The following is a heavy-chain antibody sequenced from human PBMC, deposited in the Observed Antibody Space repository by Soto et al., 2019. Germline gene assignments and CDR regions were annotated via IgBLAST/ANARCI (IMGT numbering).Heavy chain of an antibody. J-gene: IGHJ4*02. Sequence: EVQLVESGGGLFKPGGSLRLTCVASDFAFSNYWMHWFRQAPGKGLEWVGRIKSKTDGGTIDYAAPVEGRFTISRDDSRDTLYLQMNSLKTEDTAVYYCSSPRHSGKSVDYWGQGTLVTVSS. V-gene: IGHV3-15*07. D-gene: IGHD3-10*01. CDR2: IKSKTDGGTI. CDR3: SSPRHSGKSVDY. CDR1: DFAFSNYW.